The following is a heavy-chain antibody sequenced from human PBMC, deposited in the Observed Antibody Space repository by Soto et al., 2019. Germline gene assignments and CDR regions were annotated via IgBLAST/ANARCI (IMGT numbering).Heavy chain of an antibody. D-gene: IGHD1-26*01. CDR2: IGRDGETT. Sequence: GGSLRLSCEASGFSFSDYEMNWVRQAPGEGLEWVAYIGRDGETTFYADSVEGRFVVSRDNAKNSLFLQMDRLTGDDTAVYFCARDTPPAELVYWGQGSLVTVSS. CDR1: GFSFSDYE. J-gene: IGHJ4*02. V-gene: IGHV3-48*03. CDR3: ARDTPPAELVY.